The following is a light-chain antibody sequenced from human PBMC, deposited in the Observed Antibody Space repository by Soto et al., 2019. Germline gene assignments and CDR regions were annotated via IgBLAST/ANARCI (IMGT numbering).Light chain of an antibody. V-gene: IGKV3-11*01. J-gene: IGKJ2*02. CDR2: DAS. CDR1: QSVGSY. CDR3: QQRSNWPRGT. Sequence: EIVLTQSPATLSLSPGERATLACRASQSVGSYLAWYQHKPGQAPRLLIHDASNRATGIPARFSGSGSGTDFTLTISSLEPEDSAVYYCQQRSNWPRGTFGQGTKREIK.